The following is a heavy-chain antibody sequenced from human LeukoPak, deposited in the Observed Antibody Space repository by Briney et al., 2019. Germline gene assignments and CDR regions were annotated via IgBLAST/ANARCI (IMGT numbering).Heavy chain of an antibody. CDR3: ARGHITGTIGY. Sequence: SETLSLTCTVSGGSISSGIYYWSWIRQPAGKGLEWIGRIYTSGSTNYNPSLKSRVTISVDTSKNQFSLKLSSVTAADTAVYYCARGHITGTIGYWGQGTLVTVSS. V-gene: IGHV4-61*02. CDR2: IYTSGST. CDR1: GGSISSGIYY. J-gene: IGHJ4*02. D-gene: IGHD1-7*01.